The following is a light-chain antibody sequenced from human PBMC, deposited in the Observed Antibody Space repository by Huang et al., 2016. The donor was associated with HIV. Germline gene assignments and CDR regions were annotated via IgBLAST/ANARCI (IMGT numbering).Light chain of an antibody. Sequence: EIVMTQSPVTLFVSLGERASLSCRASQSVNTDLAWYQQKPGQPPRLLIYAASARATDGPARFSGSGSGTEFTLTISSLQSEDFAVYSCQQYNNWPGTFGQGTKVEIK. CDR1: QSVNTD. CDR3: QQYNNWPGT. CDR2: AAS. J-gene: IGKJ2*01. V-gene: IGKV3-15*01.